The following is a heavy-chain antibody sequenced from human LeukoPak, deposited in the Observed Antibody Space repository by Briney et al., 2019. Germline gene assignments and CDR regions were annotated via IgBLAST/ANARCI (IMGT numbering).Heavy chain of an antibody. V-gene: IGHV4-34*01. D-gene: IGHD6-13*01. CDR1: GGSFSGYY. CDR3: ARVYSSSLSIDY. J-gene: IGHJ4*02. Sequence: PSETLSLTCAVYGGSFSGYYWSWIRQPPGKGLEWIGEINHSGSTNYNPSLKSRVTISANTSKNQFSLKLSSVTAADTAVYYCARVYSSSLSIDYWGQGTLVTVSS. CDR2: INHSGST.